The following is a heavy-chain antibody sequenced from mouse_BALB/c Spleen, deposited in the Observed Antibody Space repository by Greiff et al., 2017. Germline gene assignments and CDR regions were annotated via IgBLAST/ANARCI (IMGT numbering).Heavy chain of an antibody. CDR2: ISDGGSYT. V-gene: IGHV5-4*02. CDR3: ARELRYDYEYDFDY. Sequence: EVMLVESGGGLVKPGGSLKLSCAASGFTFSDYYMYWVRQTPEKRLEWVATISDGGSYTYYPDSVKGRFTISRDNAKNNLYLQMSSLKSEDTAMYYCARELRYDYEYDFDYWGQGTTLTVSS. D-gene: IGHD2-4*01. J-gene: IGHJ2*01. CDR1: GFTFSDYY.